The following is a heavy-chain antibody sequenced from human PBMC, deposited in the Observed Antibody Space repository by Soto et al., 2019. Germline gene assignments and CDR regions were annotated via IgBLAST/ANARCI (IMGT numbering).Heavy chain of an antibody. CDR1: GGSFSGYD. J-gene: IGHJ4*02. CDR3: AREGIMRALRY. CDR2: INHSGST. Sequence: SETLSLTCAVYGGSFSGYDWSWIRQPPGKGLEWIGEINHSGSTNYNPSLKSRVTISVGTSKNQFSLKLSSVTAADTAVYYCAREGIMRALRYWGQGTLVTVSS. D-gene: IGHD3-10*01. V-gene: IGHV4-34*01.